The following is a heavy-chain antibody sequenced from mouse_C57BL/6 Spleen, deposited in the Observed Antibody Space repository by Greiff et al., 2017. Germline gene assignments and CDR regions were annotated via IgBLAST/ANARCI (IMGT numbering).Heavy chain of an antibody. CDR2: INPNNGGT. Sequence: VQLQQSGPELVKPGASVKISCKASGYTFTDYYMNWVKQSHGKSLEWIGDINPNNGGTSYNQKFKGKATLTVDKSSSTAYMELRSLTSEDSAVYYCARGIYYDYGEAYWGQGTLVTVSA. V-gene: IGHV1-26*01. CDR1: GYTFTDYY. J-gene: IGHJ3*01. CDR3: ARGIYYDYGEAY. D-gene: IGHD2-4*01.